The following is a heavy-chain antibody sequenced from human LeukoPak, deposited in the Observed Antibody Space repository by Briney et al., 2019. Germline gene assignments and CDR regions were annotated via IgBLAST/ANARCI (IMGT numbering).Heavy chain of an antibody. CDR2: ISYSGTT. J-gene: IGHJ3*02. V-gene: IGHV4-31*03. CDR1: GGSISSGGDY. D-gene: IGHD2-8*01. CDR3: ARAAWRGTNPRDAFDI. Sequence: KPSETLSLTCTVSGGSISSGGDYWSWIRQHPGKGLEWIGYISYSGTTYYNPSLKSRITISLDTSKNQFSLELSSVTAADTAAYYCARAAWRGTNPRDAFDIWGLGTVVTVSS.